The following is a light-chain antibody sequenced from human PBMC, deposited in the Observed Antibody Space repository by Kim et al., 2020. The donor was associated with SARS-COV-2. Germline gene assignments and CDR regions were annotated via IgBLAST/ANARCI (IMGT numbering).Light chain of an antibody. CDR1: HNIRNF. CDR3: QQYGDSPRT. Sequence: EIVLTQSPGTLSLSPGERATLSCRASHNIRNFLAWYRQQPGQAPTLLIHGASTRATGVPDRFSGSGSGTDFTLTITRLESEDFAVFYCQQYGDSPRTFGQGTKLEI. V-gene: IGKV3-20*01. J-gene: IGKJ1*01. CDR2: GAS.